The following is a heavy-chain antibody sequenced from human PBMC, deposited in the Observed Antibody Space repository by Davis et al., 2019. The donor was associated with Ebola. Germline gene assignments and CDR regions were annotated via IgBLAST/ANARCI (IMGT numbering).Heavy chain of an antibody. CDR1: EFTFSGSA. CDR2: IRSKANSYAT. D-gene: IGHD6-6*01. CDR3: ETSSSSGGDY. Sequence: GESLKISCAASEFTFSGSAMHWVRQASGKGLEWVGRIRSKANSYATAYAASVKGRFTISRDDSKNTAYLQMNSLKTEDTAVYYCETSSSSGGDYWGQGTLVTVSS. V-gene: IGHV3-73*01. J-gene: IGHJ4*02.